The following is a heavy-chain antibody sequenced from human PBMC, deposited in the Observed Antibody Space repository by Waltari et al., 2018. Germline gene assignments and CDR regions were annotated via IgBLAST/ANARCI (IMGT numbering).Heavy chain of an antibody. V-gene: IGHV3-48*04. CDR2: IISTSSMI. CDR3: AREAYSSSWFFDV. CDR1: GFTFSDSS. Sequence: EAQLVESGGGLVQPGGSLRVSCAASGFTFSDSSMNWVRQAPGKGLEWISYIISTSSMIYYADSVRGRFTISRDNAKNSLYLQMNSLRAEDTAVYYCAREAYSSSWFFDVWGQGTVVTVSS. J-gene: IGHJ3*01. D-gene: IGHD6-13*01.